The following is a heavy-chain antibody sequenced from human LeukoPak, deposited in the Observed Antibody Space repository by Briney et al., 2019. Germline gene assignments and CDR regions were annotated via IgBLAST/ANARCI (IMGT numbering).Heavy chain of an antibody. J-gene: IGHJ3*02. CDR3: ARDPNWGSGRAFDI. V-gene: IGHV1-69*13. D-gene: IGHD7-27*01. CDR1: GGTFSSYA. CDR2: IIPIFGTA. Sequence: ASVKVSCKASGGTFSSYAISWVRQAPGQGLEWMGGIIPIFGTANYAQKFQGRVTITADESTSTAYMELSSLRSEDTAVYYCARDPNWGSGRAFDIWGQGTMVTVSP.